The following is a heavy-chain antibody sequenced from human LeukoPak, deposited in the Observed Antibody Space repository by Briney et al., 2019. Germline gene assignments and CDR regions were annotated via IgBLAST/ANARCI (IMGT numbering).Heavy chain of an antibody. J-gene: IGHJ4*02. D-gene: IGHD6-19*01. CDR3: ARFGEVHQWLYPFGY. CDR2: IHYSGST. CDR1: GGSISSYY. Sequence: PSETLSLTCTVSGGSISSYYWSWIRQPPGEGLEWIGYIHYSGSTNYNPSLKTRVTISVDTSKNQFSLKLTSVTAADTAVYYCARFGEVHQWLYPFGYWGQGTLVTVSS. V-gene: IGHV4-59*01.